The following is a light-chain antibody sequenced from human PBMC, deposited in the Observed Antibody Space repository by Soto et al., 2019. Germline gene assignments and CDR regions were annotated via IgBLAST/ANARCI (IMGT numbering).Light chain of an antibody. CDR3: LQDHNYPLT. V-gene: IGKV1-6*01. CDR2: AAS. J-gene: IGKJ4*01. Sequence: AIQMTQSPSSLSVSVGDRVTITCRASQGIGNDVGWYQQKPGKAPKLLISAASSLQSGVPSRFSGSRSGTDFTLTISSLQPEDFATYYCLQDHNYPLTFGGGTKVEIK. CDR1: QGIGND.